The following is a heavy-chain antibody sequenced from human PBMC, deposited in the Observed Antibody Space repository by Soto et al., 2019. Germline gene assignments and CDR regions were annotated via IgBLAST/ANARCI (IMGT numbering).Heavy chain of an antibody. D-gene: IGHD4-4*01. CDR1: GFTVSSYA. V-gene: IGHV3-64*01. CDR2: ISSNGGST. Sequence: EVQLVESRGGLVQPGGSLRLSCAASGFTVSSYAMHWVRQAPGKGLEYVSAISSNGGSTYYANSVKGRFTISRDNSKNTLYLQMGSLRAEDMAVYYCASGYNNAFDIWGQGTMVTVSS. J-gene: IGHJ3*02. CDR3: ASGYNNAFDI.